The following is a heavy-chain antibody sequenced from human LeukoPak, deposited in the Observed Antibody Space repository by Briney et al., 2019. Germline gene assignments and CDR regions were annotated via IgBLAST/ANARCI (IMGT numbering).Heavy chain of an antibody. CDR3: AREVSGSYNLVVDPFDI. D-gene: IGHD1-26*01. CDR2: IIPIFGTA. CDR1: GGTFSSYA. J-gene: IGHJ3*02. Sequence: ASVKVSCKASGGTFSSYAISWVRQAPGQGLEWVGGIIPIFGTANYAQKFQGRVTITADESTSTAYMELSSLRSEDTAVYYCAREVSGSYNLVVDPFDIWGQGTMDTVSS. V-gene: IGHV1-69*01.